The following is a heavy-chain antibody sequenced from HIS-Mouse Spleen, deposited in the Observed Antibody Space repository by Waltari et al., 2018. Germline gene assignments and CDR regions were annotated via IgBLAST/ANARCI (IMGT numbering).Heavy chain of an antibody. CDR3: AKDGRSLNY. CDR2: ISWNSGSI. CDR1: GFAFGTYA. J-gene: IGHJ4*02. V-gene: IGHV3-9*01. Sequence: EVQLVASGGGLVQPGRSLISSCSGSGFAFGTYAMHWVRQAPGKGLGWVSGISWNSGSIGYADSVKGRFTISRDNAKNSLYLQMNSLRAEDTALYYCAKDGRSLNYWGQGTLVTVSS.